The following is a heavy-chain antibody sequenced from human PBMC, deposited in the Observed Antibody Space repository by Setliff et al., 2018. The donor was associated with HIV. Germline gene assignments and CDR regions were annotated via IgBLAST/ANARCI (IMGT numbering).Heavy chain of an antibody. D-gene: IGHD1-26*01. V-gene: IGHV4-4*07. J-gene: IGHJ3*02. CDR1: GDSLNTYY. CDR3: ARERILGATTSAFDI. CDR2: IYASGKT. Sequence: PSETLSLTCNVSGDSLNTYYWSWIRQSAGKGLEWIGRIYASGKTKFNPSLKSRVTMSLDTSRNQITLTLKSVTAADTAVYFCARERILGATTSAFDIWGQGTMVTVSS.